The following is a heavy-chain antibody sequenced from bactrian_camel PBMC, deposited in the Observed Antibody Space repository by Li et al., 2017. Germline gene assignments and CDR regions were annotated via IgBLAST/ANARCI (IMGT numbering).Heavy chain of an antibody. CDR1: GFSFGDFY. J-gene: IGHJ4*01. CDR2: IYSDGSNT. CDR3: AVSTGRWLLPQIN. Sequence: QLVESGGGLMQPGGSLRLSCAASGFSFGDFYMSWVRPAPGKGLEWVSSIYSDGSNTYYRDSVKGRFTISTDNAKNTQYLRMNSLNAEDTALYYCAVSTGRWLLPQINWGQGTQVTVS. D-gene: IGHD2*01. V-gene: IGHV3-2*01.